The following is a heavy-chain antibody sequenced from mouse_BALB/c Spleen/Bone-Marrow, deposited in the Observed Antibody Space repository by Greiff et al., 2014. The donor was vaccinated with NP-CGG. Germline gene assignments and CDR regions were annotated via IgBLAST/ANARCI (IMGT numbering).Heavy chain of an antibody. D-gene: IGHD2-4*01. Sequence: QVQLQQSGAELVRPGSSVKISCKASGYAFSNYRMNWVKQRPGQGLEWIGQIYPGDGETNYNGEFEGRVTLTADKSSSTAYMQVSSLTSEDSAVYFCASVCDYGRGYAMDYWGQGTSVTVSS. CDR1: GYAFSNYR. V-gene: IGHV1-80*01. J-gene: IGHJ4*01. CDR3: ASVCDYGRGYAMDY. CDR2: IYPGDGET.